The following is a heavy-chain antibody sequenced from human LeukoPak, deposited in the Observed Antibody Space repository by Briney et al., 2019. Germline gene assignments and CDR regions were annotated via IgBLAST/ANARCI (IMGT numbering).Heavy chain of an antibody. CDR2: IRYDGSNK. D-gene: IGHD1-7*01. V-gene: IGHV3-30*02. J-gene: IGHJ1*01. Sequence: GGSPRLSCAASGFTFSSYGMHWVRQAPGKGLEWVAFIRYDGSNKYYADSVKGRFTISRDNSKNTLYLQMNSLRAEDTAVYYCAKDLMTGTTCFGHWGQGTLVTVSS. CDR1: GFTFSSYG. CDR3: AKDLMTGTTCFGH.